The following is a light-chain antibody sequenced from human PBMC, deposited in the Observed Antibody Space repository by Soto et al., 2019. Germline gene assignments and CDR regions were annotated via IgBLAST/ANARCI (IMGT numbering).Light chain of an antibody. CDR3: QQYGRWPMYT. CDR2: GAS. V-gene: IGKV3-20*01. J-gene: IGKJ2*01. Sequence: EIVLTQSPGTLSLSPGERATLSCRASQSVSSSYLAWYQQKPGQAPRLLIYGASSRATGIPDRFSGSGSGTDFTLTISGLEPEDFAVYYGQQYGRWPMYTFGQGTKLEIK. CDR1: QSVSSSY.